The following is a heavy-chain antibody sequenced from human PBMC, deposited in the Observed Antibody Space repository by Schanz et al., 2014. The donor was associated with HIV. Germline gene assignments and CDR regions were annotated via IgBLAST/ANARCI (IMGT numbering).Heavy chain of an antibody. V-gene: IGHV1-8*01. Sequence: QVQLVQSGAEVKKPGASVKVSCKASGYTFTSYDIHWVRQATGQGLEWMGWMSPNSDNTAYAQKFQGRLTMTGNTSISSAYMELSSLRSDDTAVYYCARWGRGCSGGSCYWGYYGMDVWGQGTTVTVS. CDR1: GYTFTSYD. CDR3: ARWGRGCSGGSCYWGYYGMDV. D-gene: IGHD2-15*01. CDR2: MSPNSDNT. J-gene: IGHJ6*02.